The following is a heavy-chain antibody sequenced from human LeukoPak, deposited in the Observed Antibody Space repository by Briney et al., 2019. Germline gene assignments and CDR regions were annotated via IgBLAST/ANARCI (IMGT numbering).Heavy chain of an antibody. J-gene: IGHJ4*02. CDR1: VFTFDDFG. CDR2: VGSNGGST. CDR3: ARDNGDYLGYHFNY. Sequence: AGSLRLSCAAPVFTFDDFGMNWVRHSPGKGLEWVSGVGSNGGSTAYADSVKGRFTISRDTANHSLYLQMNRLRAEDTAFYYCARDNGDYLGYHFNYWGQGTLVTVSS. D-gene: IGHD4-17*01. V-gene: IGHV3-20*04.